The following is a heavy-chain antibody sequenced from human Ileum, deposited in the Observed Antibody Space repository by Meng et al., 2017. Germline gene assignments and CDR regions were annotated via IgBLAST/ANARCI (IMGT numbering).Heavy chain of an antibody. D-gene: IGHD1-26*01. V-gene: IGHV4-30-4*01. J-gene: IGHJ5*02. Sequence: VQLQESGPGLGKPAQTLSLTCTVSGGSISSGDYYWSWIRQPPGKGLEWIGYIFDTGPPSYSPPLRSRLSISMDTSKNQFSLRLTSVSAADTAVYYCAASLDGNRFDPWGQGTLVTVSS. CDR3: AASLDGNRFDP. CDR1: GGSISSGDYY. CDR2: IFDTGPP.